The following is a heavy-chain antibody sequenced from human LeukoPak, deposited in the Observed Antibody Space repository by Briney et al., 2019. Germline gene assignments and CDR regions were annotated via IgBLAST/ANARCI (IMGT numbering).Heavy chain of an antibody. CDR1: GASITSSNYY. CDR2: IYYTGIT. J-gene: IGHJ5*02. Sequence: SETLSLTCTVSGASITSSNYYWLWLRQPPGKGLEWIGSIYYTGITYYNPSLKSRVTISVDTSKNQFSLKLSSVTAADTAVYYCARAAGWFDPWGQGTLVTVSS. V-gene: IGHV4-39*07. CDR3: ARAAGWFDP.